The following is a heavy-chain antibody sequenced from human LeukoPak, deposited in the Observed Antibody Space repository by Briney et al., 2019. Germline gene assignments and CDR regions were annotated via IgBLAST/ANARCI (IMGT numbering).Heavy chain of an antibody. CDR3: ARGRGSSSWYPIPDY. D-gene: IGHD6-13*01. J-gene: IGHJ4*02. CDR2: INTNTGNP. Sequence: INTNTGNPTYAQGFTGRFVFSLDTSVSTAYLQISSLKAEDTAVYYCARGRGSSSWYPIPDYWGQGTLVTVSS. V-gene: IGHV7-4-1*02.